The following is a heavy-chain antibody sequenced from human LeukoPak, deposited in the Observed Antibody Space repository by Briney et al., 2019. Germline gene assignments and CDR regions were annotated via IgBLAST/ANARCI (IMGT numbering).Heavy chain of an antibody. CDR1: GFTVSSNY. J-gene: IGHJ4*02. Sequence: PGGSLRLSCAASGFTVSSNYMSWVRQAPGKGLEWVSVIYSGGSTYYADSVKGRFTNSRDNTKNTLYLQMNSLRAEDTAVYYCARAPDYYDSSGYLGYWGQGTLVTVSS. D-gene: IGHD3-22*01. CDR2: IYSGGST. V-gene: IGHV3-66*01. CDR3: ARAPDYYDSSGYLGY.